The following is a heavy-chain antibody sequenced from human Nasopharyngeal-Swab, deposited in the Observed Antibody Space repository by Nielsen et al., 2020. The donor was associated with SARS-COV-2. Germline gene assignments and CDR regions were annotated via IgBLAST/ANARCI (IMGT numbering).Heavy chain of an antibody. J-gene: IGHJ3*02. D-gene: IGHD3-22*01. Sequence: GESLKISCKGSGYSFTGYWISWVRQMPGKGLEWMGRIDPSDSYTNYSPSFQGHVTISADKSISTAYLQWSSLKASDTAMYYCARGYYYDSSGYGIDAFDIWGQGTMVTVSS. V-gene: IGHV5-10-1*01. CDR1: GYSFTGYW. CDR2: IDPSDSYT. CDR3: ARGYYYDSSGYGIDAFDI.